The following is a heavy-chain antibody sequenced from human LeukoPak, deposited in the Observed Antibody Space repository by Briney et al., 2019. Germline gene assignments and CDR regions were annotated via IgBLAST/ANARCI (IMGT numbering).Heavy chain of an antibody. J-gene: IGHJ3*01. Sequence: GALRLSCVVSGFTVNDYAINWVRQAPGKGLEWVSGIGGHETDTHYTDSVRGRSTISRDNSKSTVYLHMNSLRAEDTATYYCARDRQSRNGVWDPFDFWGQGTMVTVSS. CDR3: ARDRQSRNGVWDPFDF. V-gene: IGHV3-23*01. CDR1: GFTVNDYA. CDR2: IGGHETDT. D-gene: IGHD2-8*01.